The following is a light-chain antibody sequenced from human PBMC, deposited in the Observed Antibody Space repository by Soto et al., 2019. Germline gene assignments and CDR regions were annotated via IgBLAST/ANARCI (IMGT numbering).Light chain of an antibody. CDR2: GAS. J-gene: IGKJ4*01. V-gene: IGKV3-15*01. CDR1: QTVSSN. Sequence: EIVMTQSPATLSVSPGERATLSCRASQTVSSNLAWYQQKPGQAPRLLIYGASTRATGISARFSGSGAGTACALSVSSLQSEDFAVYYCQQYNKWPLTCGGGTKVEIK. CDR3: QQYNKWPLT.